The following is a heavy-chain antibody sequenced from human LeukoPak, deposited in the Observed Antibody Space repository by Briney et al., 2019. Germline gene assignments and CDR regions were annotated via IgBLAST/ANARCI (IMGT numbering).Heavy chain of an antibody. J-gene: IGHJ4*02. Sequence: SETLSLTCTVSGGSISSSSYYWGWIRQPPGKGLEWIGSICYSGSTYYNPSLKSRVTISVDTSKNQFSLKLSSVTAADTAVYYCARHQVDSSGYYLYYFDYWGQGTLVTVSS. CDR3: ARHQVDSSGYYLYYFDY. D-gene: IGHD3-22*01. CDR2: ICYSGST. CDR1: GGSISSSSYY. V-gene: IGHV4-39*01.